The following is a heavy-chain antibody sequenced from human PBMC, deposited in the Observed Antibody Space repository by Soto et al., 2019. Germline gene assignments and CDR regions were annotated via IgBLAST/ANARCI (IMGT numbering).Heavy chain of an antibody. V-gene: IGHV3-30*19. CDR2: ISYDGSNK. Sequence: AGGSLRLSCAASGFTFSSYGMHWVRQAPGKGLEWVAVISYDGSNKYYADSVKGRFTISRDNSKNTVYLQMNSLRAEDTVVYYCATIYYYDTSASGDYWGQGTLVTVSS. CDR3: ATIYYYDTSASGDY. D-gene: IGHD3-22*01. J-gene: IGHJ4*02. CDR1: GFTFSSYG.